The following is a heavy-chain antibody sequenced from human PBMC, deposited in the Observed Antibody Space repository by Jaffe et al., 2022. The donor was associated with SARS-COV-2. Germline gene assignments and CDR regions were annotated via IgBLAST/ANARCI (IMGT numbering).Heavy chain of an antibody. CDR3: AKTYYYDTSDRTRTNYFDY. D-gene: IGHD3-22*01. CDR2: INGGGGST. J-gene: IGHJ4*02. Sequence: EVQLLESGGGLVQPGGSLRLSCAASGFTFTSYAMNWVRQAPGKGLEWVSGINGGGGSTSYADSVKGRFTISRDNSKNTLYLQMNSLRADDTAVYYCAKTYYYDTSDRTRTNYFDYWGQGTLVTVSS. V-gene: IGHV3-23*01. CDR1: GFTFTSYA.